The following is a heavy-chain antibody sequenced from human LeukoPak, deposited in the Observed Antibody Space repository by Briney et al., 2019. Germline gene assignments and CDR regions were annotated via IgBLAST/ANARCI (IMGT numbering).Heavy chain of an antibody. V-gene: IGHV3-23*01. CDR3: AKDQGPITMVRGVTYYFDY. J-gene: IGHJ4*02. D-gene: IGHD3-10*01. CDR1: GFTFSSYA. CDR2: ISGSGGST. Sequence: PGGSLRLSCAASGFTFSSYAMSWFRQAPGKGLEWVSAISGSGGSTYYADSVKGRFTISRDNSKNTLYLQMNSLRAEDTAVYYCAKDQGPITMVRGVTYYFDYWGQGTLVTVSP.